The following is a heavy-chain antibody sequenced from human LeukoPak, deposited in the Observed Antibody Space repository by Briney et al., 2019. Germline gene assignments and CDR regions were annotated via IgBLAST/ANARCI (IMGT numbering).Heavy chain of an antibody. CDR3: ARARPDYYDSSGYDFDY. CDR2: INPSGGST. J-gene: IGHJ4*02. D-gene: IGHD3-22*01. Sequence: ASVKVSCEASGYTFTSYYIHWVRQAPGQGLEWMGIINPSGGSTSYAQKFQGRVTMTRDTSTSTVYMELSSLRSEDTAVYYCARARPDYYDSSGYDFDYWGQGTLVTVSS. V-gene: IGHV1-46*01. CDR1: GYTFTSYY.